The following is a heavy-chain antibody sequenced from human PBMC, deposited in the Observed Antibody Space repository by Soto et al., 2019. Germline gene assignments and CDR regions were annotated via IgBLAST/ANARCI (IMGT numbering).Heavy chain of an antibody. V-gene: IGHV1-69*13. J-gene: IGHJ6*03. CDR2: IIPIFGTA. Sequence: GASVKVSCKASGGTFSSYAISWVRQAPGQGLEWMGGIIPIFGTANYAQKFQGRVTITADESTSTAYMELSSLRSEDTAVYYCARSRGYYGSGIYYPDPYYMDVWGKGTTVTVSS. CDR3: ARSRGYYGSGIYYPDPYYMDV. CDR1: GGTFSSYA. D-gene: IGHD3-10*01.